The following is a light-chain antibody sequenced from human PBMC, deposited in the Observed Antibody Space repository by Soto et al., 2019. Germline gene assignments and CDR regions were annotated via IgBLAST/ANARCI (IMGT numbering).Light chain of an antibody. Sequence: DVQMTQSASTLSASVGDRVTITCRASQTITRWMAWYQQKPGKAPKLLIYDASTLESGVPSRFSGSRSGTEFTLTIATLQPDDFATYFCQHYRRNTWSFGPGTKVDI. CDR1: QTITRW. CDR3: QHYRRNTWS. J-gene: IGKJ1*01. V-gene: IGKV1-5*01. CDR2: DAS.